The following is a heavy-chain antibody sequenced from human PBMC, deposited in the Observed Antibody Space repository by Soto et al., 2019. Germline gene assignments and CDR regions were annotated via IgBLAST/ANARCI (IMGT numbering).Heavy chain of an antibody. CDR3: ARELRYCSGGSCYSGGFDY. D-gene: IGHD2-15*01. CDR2: INPNSGGT. V-gene: IGHV1-2*04. CDR1: GYTFTGYY. Sequence: QVQLVQSGAEVKKPGASVKVSCKASGYTFTGYYMHWVRQAPGQGLEWMGWINPNSGGTNYAQKFQGWVTMTRDTSISTAYMELSRLRSDDTAVYYCARELRYCSGGSCYSGGFDYWGQGTLVTVSS. J-gene: IGHJ4*02.